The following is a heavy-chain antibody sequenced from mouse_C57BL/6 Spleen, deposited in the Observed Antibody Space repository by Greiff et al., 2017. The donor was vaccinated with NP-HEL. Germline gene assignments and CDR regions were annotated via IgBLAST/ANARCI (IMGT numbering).Heavy chain of an antibody. J-gene: IGHJ2*01. D-gene: IGHD1-1*01. CDR1: GYSFTGYY. V-gene: IGHV1-42*01. CDR3: ARWGYYGSRVMYYFDY. Sequence: EVQLQQSGPELVKPGASVKISCKASGYSFTGYYMNWVKQSPEKSLEWIGEINPSTGGTTYNQKFKAKATLTVDKSSSTAYMQLKSLTSEDSAVYYCARWGYYGSRVMYYFDYWGQGTTLTVSS. CDR2: INPSTGGT.